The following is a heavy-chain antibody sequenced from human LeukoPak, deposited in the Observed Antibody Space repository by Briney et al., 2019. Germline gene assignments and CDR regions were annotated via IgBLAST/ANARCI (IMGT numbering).Heavy chain of an antibody. CDR2: IRYDGTNK. D-gene: IGHD6-19*01. V-gene: IGHV3-30*02. J-gene: IGHJ4*02. Sequence: GGSLRLSCAASGFTFSRYDMHWVRQAPGKGLEWVAFIRYDGTNKYYADSVKGRFTISRDNSKNTLYLQMNSLRAEDTAVYYCAKPAIFSRGWYYDYWGQGTLVTVSS. CDR3: AKPAIFSRGWYYDY. CDR1: GFTFSRYD.